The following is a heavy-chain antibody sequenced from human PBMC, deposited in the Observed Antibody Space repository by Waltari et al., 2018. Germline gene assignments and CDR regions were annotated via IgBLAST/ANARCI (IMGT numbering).Heavy chain of an antibody. Sequence: VQLQQWGAGLLKPSETLSLTCAVYGGSFSGYYWSWIRQPPGKGLEWIGEINHSGSTNYNPSLKSRVTISVDTSKNQFSLKLSSVTAADTAVYYCARGDYYYYGMDVWGQGTTVTVSS. CDR1: GGSFSGYY. J-gene: IGHJ6*02. CDR3: ARGDYYYYGMDV. CDR2: INHSGST. V-gene: IGHV4-34*01.